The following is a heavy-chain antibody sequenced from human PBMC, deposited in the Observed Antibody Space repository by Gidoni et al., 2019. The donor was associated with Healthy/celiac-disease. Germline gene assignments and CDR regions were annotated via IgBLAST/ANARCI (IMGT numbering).Heavy chain of an antibody. CDR2: IDWDDDN. J-gene: IGHJ6*02. D-gene: IGHD5-12*01. V-gene: IGHV2-70*15. Sequence: QVTLRESGPALVNPTQTLTLTCTFSGFSLSTSGMCVSWIRQPPGKALAWLARIDWDDDNYYSTSLNTRLTISKDTSKNQVVLTMTNMDPVDTATYYCARIDGGYGGEYYYYGMDVWGQGTTVTVSS. CDR1: GFSLSTSGMC. CDR3: ARIDGGYGGEYYYYGMDV.